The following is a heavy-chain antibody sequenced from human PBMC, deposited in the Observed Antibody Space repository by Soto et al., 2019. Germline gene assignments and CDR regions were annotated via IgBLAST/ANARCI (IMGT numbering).Heavy chain of an antibody. CDR1: GYKFINHY. CDR2: INPNGGDT. D-gene: IGHD2-15*01. Sequence: QVQLVQTGAEVKKPGASVKVSCKASGYKFINHYIHWLRQAPGVGLEWLGIINPNGGDTDYAQKFQDRVTMTTDTYMNTVHLDLKSLTSEDTAVYFCARDASASATSYSFDNWGQGTLVSVSS. CDR3: ARDASASATSYSFDN. V-gene: IGHV1-46*01. J-gene: IGHJ4*02.